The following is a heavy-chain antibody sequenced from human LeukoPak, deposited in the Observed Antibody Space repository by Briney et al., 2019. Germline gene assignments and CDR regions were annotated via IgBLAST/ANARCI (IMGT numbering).Heavy chain of an antibody. CDR3: ARDRSGWSKFDY. CDR2: ISSSSSYI. J-gene: IGHJ4*02. D-gene: IGHD6-19*01. Sequence: PGGSLRLSCAAAGFTFSSYSMNWVRQAPGKGLEWVSSISSSSSYIYYADSVKGRFTISRDNAKNSLYLQMNSLRAEDTAVYYCARDRSGWSKFDYWGQGTLVTVPS. V-gene: IGHV3-21*01. CDR1: GFTFSSYS.